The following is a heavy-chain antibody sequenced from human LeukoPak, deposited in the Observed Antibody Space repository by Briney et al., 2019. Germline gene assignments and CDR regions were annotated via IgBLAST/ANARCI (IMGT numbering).Heavy chain of an antibody. Sequence: PSETLSLTCTVSGGSISSYYWSWIRQPAGKGLEWIGRIYTSGSTNYNPSLKSRVTMSVDTSKNQFSLKLSSVTAADTAVYYCARGSPLPYDSSGYYGGYYYYYMDVWGEGTTVTISS. CDR2: IYTSGST. CDR1: GGSISSYY. J-gene: IGHJ6*03. D-gene: IGHD3-22*01. V-gene: IGHV4-4*07. CDR3: ARGSPLPYDSSGYYGGYYYYYMDV.